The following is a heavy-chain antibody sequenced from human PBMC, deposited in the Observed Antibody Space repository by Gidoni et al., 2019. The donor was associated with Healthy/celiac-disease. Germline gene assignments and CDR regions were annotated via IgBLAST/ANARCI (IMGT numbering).Heavy chain of an antibody. Sequence: EVQLVESGGGLIQPGGSLSLSCAASGFTVSGNYMSWVRQAPGKGLEWVSVIYSGGSTYYADSVKGRFTISRDNSKNTLYLQMNSLRAEDTAVYYCARDAAPIFGVVNGYFDYWGQGTLVTVSS. CDR2: IYSGGST. V-gene: IGHV3-53*01. D-gene: IGHD3-3*01. CDR1: GFTVSGNY. CDR3: ARDAAPIFGVVNGYFDY. J-gene: IGHJ4*02.